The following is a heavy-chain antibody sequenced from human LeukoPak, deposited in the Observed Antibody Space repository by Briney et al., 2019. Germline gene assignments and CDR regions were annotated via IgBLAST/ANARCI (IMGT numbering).Heavy chain of an antibody. J-gene: IGHJ4*02. CDR2: IDSNGGST. CDR1: GFTFSYYA. V-gene: IGHV3-64D*09. CDR3: VRTYGYCSSTSCYVFDY. D-gene: IGHD2-2*01. Sequence: GGSLRLSCSASGFTFSYYAMHWVRQARGKGLQYVSAIDSNGGSTYYADSVKGRFTISRDNSKNTLYLQMSSLRPEDTAVYYCVRTYGYCSSTSCYVFDYWGQGTLVTVSS.